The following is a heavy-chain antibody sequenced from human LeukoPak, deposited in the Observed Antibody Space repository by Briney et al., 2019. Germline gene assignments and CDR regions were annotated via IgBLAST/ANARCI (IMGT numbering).Heavy chain of an antibody. CDR3: ARGHRDFDY. Sequence: PSETLYLTCTVSGGSISSYYWSWVRQPPGKGLEWIGRIYTSGITYYNPSLKSRVTMSVDTSKNQFSLKLSSVTAADTAVYYCARGHRDFDYWGQGTLVTVSS. V-gene: IGHV4-4*07. CDR1: GGSISSYY. D-gene: IGHD1-14*01. J-gene: IGHJ4*02. CDR2: IYTSGIT.